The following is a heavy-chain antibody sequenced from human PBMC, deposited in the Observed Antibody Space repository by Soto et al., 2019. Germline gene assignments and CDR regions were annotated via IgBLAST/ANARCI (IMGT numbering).Heavy chain of an antibody. CDR3: VKDRNYYDSSGYLVGNWFDP. Sequence: PGGSLRLSCSASGFTFSSYAMHWVRQAPGKGLEYVSAISSNGGSTYYADSVKGRFTISRDNSKNTLYLQMSSLRAEDTAVYYCVKDRNYYDSSGYLVGNWFDPWGQGTLVTAPQ. CDR1: GFTFSSYA. CDR2: ISSNGGST. D-gene: IGHD3-22*01. V-gene: IGHV3-64D*06. J-gene: IGHJ5*02.